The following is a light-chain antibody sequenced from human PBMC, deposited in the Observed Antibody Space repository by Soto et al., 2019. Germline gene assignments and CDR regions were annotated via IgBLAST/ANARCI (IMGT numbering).Light chain of an antibody. CDR1: QTISNW. V-gene: IGKV1-5*01. CDR3: QEYSSYQYI. Sequence: DIQMTQSPSTLSASVGDRVTITCRASQTISNWLAWYQQKPGKAPKLLIYDASSLESGVPSRFSGSGSGTEFTLTISSLQPDDFAIYYCQEYSSYQYIFGQGTKVDIK. CDR2: DAS. J-gene: IGKJ2*01.